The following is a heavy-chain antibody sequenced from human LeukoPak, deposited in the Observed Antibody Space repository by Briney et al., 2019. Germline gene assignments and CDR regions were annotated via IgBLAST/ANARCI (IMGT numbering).Heavy chain of an antibody. J-gene: IGHJ4*02. Sequence: ASVKVSCKASGYTFTGYYMHWVRQATGQGLEWMGWMNPNSGNTGYAQKFQGRVTMTKNTSISTAYMELSSLTSEDTAVYYCARGVGMVATISKKHFDFWGQGTLVTVSS. V-gene: IGHV1-8*02. CDR2: MNPNSGNT. D-gene: IGHD5-12*01. CDR1: GYTFTGYY. CDR3: ARGVGMVATISKKHFDF.